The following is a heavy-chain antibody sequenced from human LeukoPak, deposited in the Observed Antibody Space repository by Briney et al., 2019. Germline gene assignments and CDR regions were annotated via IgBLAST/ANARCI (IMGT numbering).Heavy chain of an antibody. CDR1: GFTFSSYG. CDR3: AKDRFAADHYYYMDV. V-gene: IGHV3-30*02. CDR2: IRYDGSNK. Sequence: GGSLRLSCAASGFTFSSYGMHWVRQAPGKGLEWVAFIRYDGSNKYYADSVKGRFTISRDNSKNTLYLQMNSLRAEDTAAYYCAKDRFAADHYYYMDVWGKGTTVTVSS. J-gene: IGHJ6*03.